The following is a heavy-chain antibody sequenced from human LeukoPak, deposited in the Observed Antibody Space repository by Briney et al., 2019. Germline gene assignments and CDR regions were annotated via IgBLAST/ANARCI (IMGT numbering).Heavy chain of an antibody. CDR3: ARQRKTIVVVTAILYYFDY. V-gene: IGHV4-34*01. J-gene: IGHJ4*02. CDR2: INHSGST. D-gene: IGHD2-21*02. CDR1: GGSFSGYY. Sequence: SETLSLTCAVYGGSFSGYYWSWIRQPPGKGLEWIGEINHSGSTNYNPSLKSRVTISVDTSKNQFSLKLSSVTAADTAVYYCARQRKTIVVVTAILYYFDYWGQGTLVTVSS.